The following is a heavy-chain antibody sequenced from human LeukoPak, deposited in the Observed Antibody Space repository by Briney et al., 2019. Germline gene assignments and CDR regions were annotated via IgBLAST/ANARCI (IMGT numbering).Heavy chain of an antibody. V-gene: IGHV4-34*01. CDR2: INHSGST. Sequence: SETLSLTCAVYGGSFSGYYWSWIRQPPGKGLEWIGEINHSGSTNYNPSLKSRVTISVDTSKNQFSLKLSSVTAADTAVYYCARGRRRSRVAGTRFDYWGQGNLVTVSS. J-gene: IGHJ4*02. D-gene: IGHD6-19*01. CDR3: ARGRRRSRVAGTRFDY. CDR1: GGSFSGYY.